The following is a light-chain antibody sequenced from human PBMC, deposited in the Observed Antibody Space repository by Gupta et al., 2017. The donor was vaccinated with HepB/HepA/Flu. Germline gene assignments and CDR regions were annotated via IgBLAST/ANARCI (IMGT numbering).Light chain of an antibody. J-gene: IGKJ3*01. Sequence: DIQLTQSPSFLSASVGDRVTITCRASQGISSYLAWYQQKPGKAPKLLIYAASTLQSGVPSRFSGSGSGTEFTLTISSLHPEDFATYYCQQLNSYPHTFGPGTKVDIK. CDR2: AAS. V-gene: IGKV1-9*01. CDR3: QQLNSYPHT. CDR1: QGISSY.